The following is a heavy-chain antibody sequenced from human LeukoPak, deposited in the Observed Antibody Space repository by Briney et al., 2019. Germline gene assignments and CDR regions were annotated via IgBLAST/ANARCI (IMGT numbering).Heavy chain of an antibody. CDR2: ITSDGSST. CDR1: GFTFSSDW. V-gene: IGHV3-74*01. Sequence: GGSLRLSCSASGFTFSSDWMHWVRQAPGKGLVWVSRITSDGSSTTYADSVKGRFTISRDNAKNTLYLQMNSLRVEDTAVYYCARQYGMNVWGQGTTVTVSS. CDR3: ARQYGMNV. D-gene: IGHD2/OR15-2a*01. J-gene: IGHJ6*02.